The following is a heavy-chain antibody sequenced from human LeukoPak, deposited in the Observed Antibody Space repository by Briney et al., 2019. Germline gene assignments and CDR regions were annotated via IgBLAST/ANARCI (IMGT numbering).Heavy chain of an antibody. J-gene: IGHJ4*02. D-gene: IGHD4-17*01. CDR3: ARKSTVTTWVYYFDY. Sequence: PSQTLSLTCTVSGGSISSGDYYWSWIRQPPGKGLEWIGSIYYSGSTYYNPSLKSRVTISVDTSKNQFSLKLSSVTAADTAVYYCARKSTVTTWVYYFDYWGQGTLVTVSS. CDR1: GGSISSGDYY. V-gene: IGHV4-39*01. CDR2: IYYSGST.